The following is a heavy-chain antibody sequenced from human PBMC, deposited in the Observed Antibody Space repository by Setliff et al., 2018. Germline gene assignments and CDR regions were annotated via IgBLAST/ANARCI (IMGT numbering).Heavy chain of an antibody. CDR3: ARDLRDSSSWYGGDY. CDR1: GYTFISYD. J-gene: IGHJ4*01. Sequence: ASVKVSCKASGYTFISYDISWVRQAPGQGLEWMGWISIDDDKTKYAQKFQGRVTMTRDTSTSTVYMELSSLRSEDTAVYYCARDLRDSSSWYGGDYWGQGTLVTVSS. CDR2: ISIDDDKT. D-gene: IGHD6-13*01. V-gene: IGHV1-18*01.